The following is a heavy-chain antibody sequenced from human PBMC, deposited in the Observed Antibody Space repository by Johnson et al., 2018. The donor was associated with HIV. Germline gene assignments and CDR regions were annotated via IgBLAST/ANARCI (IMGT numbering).Heavy chain of an antibody. J-gene: IGHJ3*02. CDR1: GFTFSDAW. Sequence: VQLVESGGGLVKPGGSLRLSCAASGFTFSDAWMSWVRQAPGKGLEWVGRINSDGSSTSYADSVKGRFTTSRDNAKNTLFLQMNSLRAEDTAVYYCASLRDAFDSWGQGTMVTVSS. CDR3: ASLRDAFDS. V-gene: IGHV3-74*02. CDR2: INSDGSST.